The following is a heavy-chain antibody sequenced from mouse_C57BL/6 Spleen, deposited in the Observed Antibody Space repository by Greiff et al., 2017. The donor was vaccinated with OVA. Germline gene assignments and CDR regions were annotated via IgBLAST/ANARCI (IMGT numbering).Heavy chain of an antibody. V-gene: IGHV5-4*01. CDR2: ISDGGSYT. Sequence: DVMLVESGGGLVKPGGSLKLSCAASGFTFSRSAMSWVRQTPEKRLEWVATISDGGSYTYYPDNVKGRFTISRDNAKNNLYLQMSHLKSEDTAMYYCARDGGIVTGYFDVWGTGTTVTVSS. D-gene: IGHD2-5*01. J-gene: IGHJ1*03. CDR3: ARDGGIVTGYFDV. CDR1: GFTFSRSA.